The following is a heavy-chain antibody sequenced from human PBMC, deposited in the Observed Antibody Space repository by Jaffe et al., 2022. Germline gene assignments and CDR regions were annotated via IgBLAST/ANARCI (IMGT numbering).Heavy chain of an antibody. Sequence: QVQLVESGGGVVQPGGSLRLSCAASGFTFSSYGMHWVRQAPGKGLEWVAFIRYDGSNKYYADSVKGRFTISRDNSKNTLYLQMNSLRAEDTAVYYCAKDPDFEKIVVPRGGDAFDIWGQGTMVTVSS. CDR3: AKDPDFEKIVVPRGGDAFDI. CDR2: IRYDGSNK. D-gene: IGHD3-22*01. J-gene: IGHJ3*02. V-gene: IGHV3-30*02. CDR1: GFTFSSYG.